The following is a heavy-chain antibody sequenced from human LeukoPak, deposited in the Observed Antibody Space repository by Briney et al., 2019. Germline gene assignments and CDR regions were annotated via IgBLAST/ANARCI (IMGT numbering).Heavy chain of an antibody. CDR3: AKGGWSGYCSSTSCYWGFDY. D-gene: IGHD2-2*01. CDR1: GFTFSSYV. J-gene: IGHJ4*02. CDR2: VSGSGGST. V-gene: IGHV3-23*01. Sequence: PGGSLRLSCAASGFTFSSYVMSWVRQAPGKGLEWVSAVSGSGGSTYYADSVKGRFTMSRDNSKNTLYLQMNSLRAEDTAVYYCAKGGWSGYCSSTSCYWGFDYWGQGTLVTVSS.